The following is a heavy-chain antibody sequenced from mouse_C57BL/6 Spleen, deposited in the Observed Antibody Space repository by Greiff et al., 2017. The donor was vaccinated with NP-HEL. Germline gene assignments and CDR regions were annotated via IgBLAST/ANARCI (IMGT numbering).Heavy chain of an antibody. V-gene: IGHV1-53*01. CDR2: INPSNGGT. J-gene: IGHJ3*01. CDR3: ARGFTVVPFAY. CDR1: GYTFTSYW. D-gene: IGHD1-1*01. Sequence: QVHVKQPGTELVKPGASVKLSCKASGYTFTSYWMHWVKQRPGQGLEWIGNINPSNGGTNYNEKFKSKATLTVDKSSSTAYMQLSSLTSEDSAVYYCARGFTVVPFAYWGQGTLVTVSA.